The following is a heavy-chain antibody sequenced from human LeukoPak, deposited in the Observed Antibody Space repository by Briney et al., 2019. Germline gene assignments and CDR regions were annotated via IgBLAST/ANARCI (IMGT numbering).Heavy chain of an antibody. J-gene: IGHJ4*02. D-gene: IGHD5-12*01. CDR2: ISYDGSNK. CDR3: AREDIVATIIDY. CDR1: GFTFSSYA. V-gene: IGHV3-30-3*01. Sequence: GGSLRLSCAASGFTFSSYAMHWLRQAPGKGLEWVAVISYDGSNKYYADSVKGRFTISRDNSKNTLYLQMNSLRAEDTAVYYCAREDIVATIIDYWGQGTLVTVSS.